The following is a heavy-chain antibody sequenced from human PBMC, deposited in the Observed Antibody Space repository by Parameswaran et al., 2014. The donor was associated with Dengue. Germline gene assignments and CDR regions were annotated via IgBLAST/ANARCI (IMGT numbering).Heavy chain of an antibody. CDR2: IKEDGSEK. J-gene: IGHJ3*02. D-gene: IGHD3-10*01. Sequence: RQPPGKGLEWVANIKEDGSEKYYVDSVKGRFTISRDNAKNSLYLQMNSLRAEDTALYYCAKAGFGVWGGAFDIWGQGTMVTVSS. V-gene: IGHV3-7*01. CDR3: AKAGFGVWGGAFDI.